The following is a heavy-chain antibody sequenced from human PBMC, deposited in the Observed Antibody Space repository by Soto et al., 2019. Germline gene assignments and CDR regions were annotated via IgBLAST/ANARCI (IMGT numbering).Heavy chain of an antibody. V-gene: IGHV4-61*01. CDR3: ARTPFDRLRRFDP. J-gene: IGHJ5*02. D-gene: IGHD5-12*01. CDR1: GGSVRSGSHY. Sequence: QVQLQESGPGLVKPSETLSLTCTVSGGSVRSGSHYWSWIRQPPGKGLEWIGYIYYSGNTNYYPSLKSRFTISVDTSNNQCPLKLSSVTAADTAVYYCARTPFDRLRRFDPWGQGTLVTVSS. CDR2: IYYSGNT.